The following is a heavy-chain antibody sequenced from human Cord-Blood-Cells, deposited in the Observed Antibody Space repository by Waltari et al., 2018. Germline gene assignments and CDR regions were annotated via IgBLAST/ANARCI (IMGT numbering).Heavy chain of an antibody. CDR1: GFTFDDYA. J-gene: IGHJ2*01. CDR2: ISWNSGSI. CDR3: AKGSSDWYFDL. V-gene: IGHV3-9*01. Sequence: EVQLVESGGGLVQPGRSLRLSCAASGFTFDDYAMHWVRQAPGKGLEWVSGISWNSGSIGDADSVKGRFTISRDNAKNSLYLQMNSLRAEDTALYYCAKGSSDWYFDLWGRGTLVTVSS.